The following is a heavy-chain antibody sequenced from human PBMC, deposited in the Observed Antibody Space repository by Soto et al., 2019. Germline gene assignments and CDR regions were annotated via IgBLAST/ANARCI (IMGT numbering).Heavy chain of an antibody. CDR1: GGSISGSY. D-gene: IGHD5-18*01. V-gene: IGHV4-59*01. Sequence: PSETLSLTCSVSGGSISGSYWSWIRQSPGKGLEWLGYVYYSGSTNYNPSLKSRVTISVDTSKNQFSLKLSSVTAADTAVYYCARSRNSYGSRVDYWGQGTLVTVSS. CDR2: VYYSGST. CDR3: ARSRNSYGSRVDY. J-gene: IGHJ4*02.